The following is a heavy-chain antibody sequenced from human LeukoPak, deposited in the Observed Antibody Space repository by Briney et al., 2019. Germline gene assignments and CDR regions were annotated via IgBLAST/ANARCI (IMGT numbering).Heavy chain of an antibody. D-gene: IGHD1-26*01. J-gene: IGHJ4*02. CDR3: TSLVGSPTY. V-gene: IGHV3-15*01. CDR2: VKSKRDGDTT. CDR1: GFNFQYAW. Sequence: GGSLRLSSAGSGFNFQYAWMSSGRQAPGKRLERGGGVKSKRDGDTTDYASLVKSRFSISRDDSTNTVYLQTNSLRTENTAVYYCTSLVGSPTYWGQGTLVAVSS.